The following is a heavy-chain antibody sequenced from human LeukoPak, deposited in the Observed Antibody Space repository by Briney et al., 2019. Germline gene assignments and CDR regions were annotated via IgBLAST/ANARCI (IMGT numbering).Heavy chain of an antibody. Sequence: GGSLRLSCAASGFTFSSYAMSWVRQAPGKGLEWVSAISGSGGSTYYADSVKGRFTISRDNSKNTLYLQMNSLRAEDTAVHYCAKSKDYGDYGNPFDYWGQGTLVTVSS. D-gene: IGHD4-17*01. V-gene: IGHV3-23*01. CDR3: AKSKDYGDYGNPFDY. CDR2: ISGSGGST. J-gene: IGHJ4*02. CDR1: GFTFSSYA.